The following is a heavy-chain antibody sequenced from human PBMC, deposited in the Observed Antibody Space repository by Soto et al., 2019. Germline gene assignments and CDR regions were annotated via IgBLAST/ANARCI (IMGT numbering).Heavy chain of an antibody. D-gene: IGHD4-17*01. Sequence: GGSLRLSCVASGFTFSTYAMSWVRQAPGKGLEWVSVISYDGSNKYYADSVKGRFTISRDNSKNRLYLQMNSLRAEDTAVYYCARVPTVTTQDYWGQGTLVTVSS. CDR2: ISYDGSNK. V-gene: IGHV3-30*04. CDR1: GFTFSTYA. CDR3: ARVPTVTTQDY. J-gene: IGHJ4*02.